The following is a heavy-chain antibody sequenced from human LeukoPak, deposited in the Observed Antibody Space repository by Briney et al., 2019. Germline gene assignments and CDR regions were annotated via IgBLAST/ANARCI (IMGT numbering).Heavy chain of an antibody. J-gene: IGHJ2*01. D-gene: IGHD1-1*01. CDR1: GGSISSGDYY. CDR3: ARPHDSRTYWYFDL. V-gene: IGHV4-30-4*01. CDR2: IYNSGST. Sequence: SETLSLTCTVSGGSISSGDYYWSWIHQPPGKGLEWLGYIYNSGSTYYNPSLKSRVIISADTSKNQFSLNLNSVTAADTAVYYCARPHDSRTYWYFDLWGRGTLVTVSS.